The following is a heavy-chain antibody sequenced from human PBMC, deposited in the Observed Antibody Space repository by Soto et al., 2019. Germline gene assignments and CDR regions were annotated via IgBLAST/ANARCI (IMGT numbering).Heavy chain of an antibody. CDR1: GFTFSSYA. CDR3: AKGPYYDILTGSRNWFDP. D-gene: IGHD3-9*01. CDR2: ISGSGGST. J-gene: IGHJ5*02. Sequence: HPGGSLRLSCAASGFTFSSYAMSWVRQAPGKGLEWVSAISGSGGSTYYADSVKGRFTISRDNSKNTLYLQMNSLRAEDTAVYYCAKGPYYDILTGSRNWFDPWGQGTLVTVSS. V-gene: IGHV3-23*01.